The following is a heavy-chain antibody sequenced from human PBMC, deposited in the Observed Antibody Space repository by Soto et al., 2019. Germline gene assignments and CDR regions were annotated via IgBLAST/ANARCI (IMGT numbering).Heavy chain of an antibody. CDR1: GFTFSSYG. J-gene: IGHJ3*02. CDR3: ARDRGIAAATDAFDI. Sequence: GGSLRLSCAASGFTFSSYGMHWVRQAPGKGLEWVAVIWYDGSNKYYADSVKGRFTISRDNSKNTLYLQMNSLRAEDTAVYYCARDRGIAAATDAFDIWGQGTMVTVSS. CDR2: IWYDGSNK. D-gene: IGHD6-13*01. V-gene: IGHV3-33*01.